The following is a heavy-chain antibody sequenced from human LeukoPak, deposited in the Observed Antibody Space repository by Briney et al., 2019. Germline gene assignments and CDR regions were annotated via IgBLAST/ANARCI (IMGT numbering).Heavy chain of an antibody. V-gene: IGHV4-39*01. CDR2: IYYSGST. Sequence: PSETLSLTCTASGGSISSSSYYWGWIRQPPGKGLEWIGSIYYSGSTYYNPSLKSRVTISVDTSKNQFSLKLSSVTAADTAVYYCARGSTVTAFDPWGQGTLVTVSS. CDR3: ARGSTVTAFDP. J-gene: IGHJ5*02. CDR1: GGSISSSSYY. D-gene: IGHD4-17*01.